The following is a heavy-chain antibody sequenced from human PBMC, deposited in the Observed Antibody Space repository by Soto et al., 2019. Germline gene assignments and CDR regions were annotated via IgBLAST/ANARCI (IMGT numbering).Heavy chain of an antibody. V-gene: IGHV3-15*07. CDR3: TTAGYYYGSGSYRPSDY. CDR2: IKSKTDGGTT. D-gene: IGHD3-10*01. CDR1: GFTFSNAW. J-gene: IGHJ4*02. Sequence: GGSLRLSCAASGFTFSNAWMNWVRQAPGKGLEWVGRIKSKTDGGTTDYAAPVKGRFTISRDDSKNTLYLQMNSLKTEDTAVYYCTTAGYYYGSGSYRPSDYWGQGTLVTVSS.